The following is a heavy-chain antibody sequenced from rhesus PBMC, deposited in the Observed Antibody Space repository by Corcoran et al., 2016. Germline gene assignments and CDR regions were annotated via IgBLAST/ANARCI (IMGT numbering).Heavy chain of an antibody. CDR2: IYGSGGGT. V-gene: IGHV4-106*01. CDR1: GGSITDAYY. J-gene: IGHJ4*01. D-gene: IGHD4-29*01. Sequence: QVQLQESGPGLVKPSETLSLTCAVSGGSITDAYYWSWIRQPPGKGLEWIGYIYGSGGGTNYNPSLKNRVTISIDTSKNQFSLKLSSVTAADTAVYYCARDGHDYGNYDDYWGQGVLVTVSS. CDR3: ARDGHDYGNYDDY.